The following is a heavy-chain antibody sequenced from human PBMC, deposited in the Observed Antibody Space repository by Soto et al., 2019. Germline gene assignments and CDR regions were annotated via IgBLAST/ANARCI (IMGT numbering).Heavy chain of an antibody. J-gene: IGHJ3*02. CDR3: ARHQAYDAFDI. Sequence: LGESLKISCNGSGYSFTIYWISWVRQMPGKGLEWMGRIDPSDSYTNYSPSFQGHVTISADKSISTAYLQWSSLKASDTAMYYCARHQAYDAFDIWGQGTMVTVSS. V-gene: IGHV5-10-1*01. CDR1: GYSFTIYW. CDR2: IDPSDSYT.